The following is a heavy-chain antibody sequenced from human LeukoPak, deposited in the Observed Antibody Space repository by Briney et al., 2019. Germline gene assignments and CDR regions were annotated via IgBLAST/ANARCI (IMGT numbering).Heavy chain of an antibody. Sequence: GGSLRLSCAASGFTFDDYAMRWVRQAPGKGLEWVSLISWDGGSTYYADSVKGRFTISRDSSKNSLYLQMNSLRAEDTALYYCANGGSWYSSDAFDIWGQGTMVTVSS. CDR3: ANGGSWYSSDAFDI. CDR2: ISWDGGST. CDR1: GFTFDDYA. V-gene: IGHV3-43D*03. J-gene: IGHJ3*02. D-gene: IGHD6-13*01.